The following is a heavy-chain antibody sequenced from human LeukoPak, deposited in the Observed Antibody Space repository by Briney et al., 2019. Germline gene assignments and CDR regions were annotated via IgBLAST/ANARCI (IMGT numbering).Heavy chain of an antibody. J-gene: IGHJ4*02. D-gene: IGHD2-15*01. CDR3: AKDWVVVVVAATYFDY. V-gene: IGHV3-23*01. CDR1: GFTFSSYA. CDR2: ISGSGGST. Sequence: GESLRLSCAASGFTFSSYAMSWVRQAPGKGLEWVSAISGSGGSTYYADSVKGRFTISRDNSKNTLYLQMNGLRAEDTAVYYCAKDWVVVVVAATYFDYWGQGTLVTVSS.